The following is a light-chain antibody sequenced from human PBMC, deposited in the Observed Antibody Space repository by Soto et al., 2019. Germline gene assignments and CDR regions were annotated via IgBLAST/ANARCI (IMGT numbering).Light chain of an antibody. CDR1: SGDIGSYNC. CDR3: SSYTNVNTRACV. CDR2: EVT. J-gene: IGLJ1*01. V-gene: IGLV2-14*01. Sequence: QSALTQPASVSGSPGQSITISCTGTSGDIGSYNCVSWYQQHPGKAPKLIIYEVTERPSGVSIRFSGSKSGNTASLTLSGPQAEDEAEDDCSSYTNVNTRACVFGTGTKVTVL.